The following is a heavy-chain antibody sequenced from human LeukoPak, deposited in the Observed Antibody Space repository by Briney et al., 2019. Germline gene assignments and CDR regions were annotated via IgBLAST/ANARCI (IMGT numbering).Heavy chain of an antibody. CDR2: ISGSGGST. Sequence: PGGSLRLSCAASGFTFSSYAVSWVRQAPGKGLEWVSAISGSGGSTYYADSVKGRFTISRDNSKNTMYLQMNSLRAEDTAVYYCAKRIQSAMAMGYWGQGTLVTVSS. J-gene: IGHJ4*02. V-gene: IGHV3-23*01. D-gene: IGHD5-18*01. CDR3: AKRIQSAMAMGY. CDR1: GFTFSSYA.